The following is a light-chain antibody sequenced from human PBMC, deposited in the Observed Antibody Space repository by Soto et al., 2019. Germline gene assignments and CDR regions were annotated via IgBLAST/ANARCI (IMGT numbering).Light chain of an antibody. J-gene: IGLJ1*01. CDR1: SSNIGSNT. Sequence: QSVLTQPLSVSASPGQRVTISCSGGSSNIGSNTVAWYQHLPGTAPPRLIFTAGQRPSGVPGRFSGSKSGTSASLAISGLKSEDEGDYFCSSWDNSLNGYVFGPGTTLTVL. V-gene: IGLV1-44*01. CDR2: TAG. CDR3: SSWDNSLNGYV.